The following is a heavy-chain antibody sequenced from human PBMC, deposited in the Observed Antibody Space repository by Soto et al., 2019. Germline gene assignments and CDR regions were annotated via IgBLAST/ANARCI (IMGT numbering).Heavy chain of an antibody. CDR2: IIPISGTA. J-gene: IGHJ6*02. CDR3: ARAQGSSTSLEIYYYYYYGMDV. D-gene: IGHD2-2*01. V-gene: IGHV1-69*01. Sequence: QVQLVQSGAEVKKPGSSVKVSCKASGGTFSSYAISWVRQAPGQGLEWMGGIIPISGTANYAQKFQGRSTITADESTSTAYMELSSLTSEDTAVYYCARAQGSSTSLEIYYYYYYGMDVWGQGTTVTVSS. CDR1: GGTFSSYA.